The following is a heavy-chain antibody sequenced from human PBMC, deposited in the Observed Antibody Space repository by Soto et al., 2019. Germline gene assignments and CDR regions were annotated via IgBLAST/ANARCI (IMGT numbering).Heavy chain of an antibody. Sequence: SQTLSLTCAISGDSVSSNSSAWHWIRRAPSRGLEWLGRTYYRSKWYNDYAVSVKSRITINPDTSKNQFSLQLNSVTPEDTVVYNCARDPVAGNNGFDPWGQGTLVTVST. D-gene: IGHD6-19*01. CDR1: GDSVSSNSSA. J-gene: IGHJ5*02. V-gene: IGHV6-1*01. CDR2: TYYRSKWYN. CDR3: ARDPVAGNNGFDP.